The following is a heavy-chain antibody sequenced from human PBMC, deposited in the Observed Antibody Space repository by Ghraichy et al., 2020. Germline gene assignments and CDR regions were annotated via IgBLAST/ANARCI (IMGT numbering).Heavy chain of an antibody. D-gene: IGHD2-21*01. CDR3: ARRTVNYSVDTPRYYYYMDV. CDR1: VGSFSGYY. J-gene: IGHJ6*03. CDR2: INHSGST. Sequence: SETLSLTCAVYVGSFSGYYWSWIRQPPGKGLEWIGEINHSGSTNYNPSLKSRVTISVDTSKNQFSLKLSSVTAADTAVYYCARRTVNYSVDTPRYYYYMDVWGKGTTVTVSS. V-gene: IGHV4-34*01.